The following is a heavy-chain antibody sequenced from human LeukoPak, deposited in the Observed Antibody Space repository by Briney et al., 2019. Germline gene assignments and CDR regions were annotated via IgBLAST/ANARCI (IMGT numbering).Heavy chain of an antibody. Sequence: GGSLRLSCAASGFAFSDSFMNWIRQAPGKGLEWVSSLSDNGGSPYYADSVKGRFTISRDNSKNTLYLHMNSLRVEDTAVYYCAKDPETYSSRWFDSWGQGTLVTVSS. V-gene: IGHV3-23*01. CDR3: AKDPETYSSRWFDS. CDR1: GFAFSDSF. J-gene: IGHJ5*01. CDR2: LSDNGGSP. D-gene: IGHD2-21*01.